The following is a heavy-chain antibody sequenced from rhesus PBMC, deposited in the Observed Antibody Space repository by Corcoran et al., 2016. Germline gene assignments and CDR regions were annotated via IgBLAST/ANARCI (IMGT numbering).Heavy chain of an antibody. CDR1: GGSISSSNW. J-gene: IGHJ5-1*01. D-gene: IGHD6-43*01. Sequence: QVQLQESGPAVVKPSETLSLTCAVSGGSISSSNWWDWIRQSHGKGLEWIGGIYGSAASTVYSPSLKSRVTLSIDTSKNQFSLKLSSVTAAYTAVYFCARHLGSSYGWRFDVWGAGVLVTVSS. CDR2: IYGSAAST. CDR3: ARHLGSSYGWRFDV. V-gene: IGHV4-93*02.